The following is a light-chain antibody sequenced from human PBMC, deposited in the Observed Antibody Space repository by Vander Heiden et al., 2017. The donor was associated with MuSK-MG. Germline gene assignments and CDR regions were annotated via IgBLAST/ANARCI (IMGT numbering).Light chain of an antibody. Sequence: DLQMTQSPSSLSASVGDRVTITCRASQSISTYLNWYQHKPGKAPNLLIYAASSLQSGVPSRFSGSGSGTDFTLTISSLQPEDFATYYCQQSYTSPLTFGPGTKV. CDR3: QQSYTSPLT. CDR1: QSISTY. CDR2: AAS. J-gene: IGKJ3*01. V-gene: IGKV1-39*01.